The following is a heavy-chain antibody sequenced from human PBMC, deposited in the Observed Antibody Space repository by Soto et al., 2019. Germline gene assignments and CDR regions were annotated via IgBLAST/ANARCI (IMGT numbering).Heavy chain of an antibody. Sequence: SETLSLTCSVSGGSISSYNWAWSRQPPGKGLEWIWYIHYSGSTNYNPSLKSRVTISIDTSKNQFSLKLSSVTAADTAVYYCASNGYDYPNWFDPWGQGTLVTVSS. CDR1: GGSISSYN. CDR3: ASNGYDYPNWFDP. D-gene: IGHD3-22*01. V-gene: IGHV4-59*01. CDR2: IHYSGST. J-gene: IGHJ5*02.